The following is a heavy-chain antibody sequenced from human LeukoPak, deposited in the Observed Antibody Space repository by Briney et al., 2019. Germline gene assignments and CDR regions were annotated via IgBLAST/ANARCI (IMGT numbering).Heavy chain of an antibody. V-gene: IGHV3-23*01. CDR1: GFTFSSYA. CDR3: AKSDVTGYDSSGYYYTV. Sequence: GGSLRLSCAASGFTFSSYATSWVRQAPGKGLEWVSAISGSGGSTYYADSVKGRFTISRDNSKNTLYLQMNSLRAEDTAAYYCAKSDVTGYDSSGYYYTVWGQGTLVTVSS. J-gene: IGHJ4*02. CDR2: ISGSGGST. D-gene: IGHD3-22*01.